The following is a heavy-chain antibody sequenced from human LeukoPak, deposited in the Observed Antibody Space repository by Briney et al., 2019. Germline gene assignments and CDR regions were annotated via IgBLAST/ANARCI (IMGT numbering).Heavy chain of an antibody. V-gene: IGHV4-61*02. CDR2: IYTSGST. Sequence: PSETLSLTCTVSGGSISSGSYYWSWIRQPAGKGLEWIGRIYTSGSTNYNLSLKSRVTISVDTSKNQFSLKLSSVTAADTAVYYCARDGGWYVFDYWGQGTLVTVSS. D-gene: IGHD6-19*01. J-gene: IGHJ4*02. CDR3: ARDGGWYVFDY. CDR1: GGSISSGSYY.